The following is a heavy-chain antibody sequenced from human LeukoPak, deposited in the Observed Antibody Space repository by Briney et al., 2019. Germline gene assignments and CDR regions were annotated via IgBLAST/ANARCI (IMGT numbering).Heavy chain of an antibody. D-gene: IGHD1-26*01. J-gene: IGHJ4*02. V-gene: IGHV3-53*05. CDR3: AKRVVGATTVYYFDY. Sequence: GGSLRLSCAASGVTVSNNYMNWVRQAPGKGLEWVSVIYDGGSTYYADSVKGRFTISRDNSKNTLYLQMNSLRTEDTAVYYCAKRVVGATTVYYFDYWGQGTLVTVSS. CDR2: IYDGGST. CDR1: GVTVSNNY.